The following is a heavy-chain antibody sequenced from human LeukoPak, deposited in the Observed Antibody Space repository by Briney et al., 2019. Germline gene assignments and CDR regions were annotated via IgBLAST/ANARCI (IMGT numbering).Heavy chain of an antibody. J-gene: IGHJ6*03. CDR2: ISSSGSTT. V-gene: IGHV3-48*04. CDR3: ASCPNYYYYMDV. CDR1: GFTFSSYS. Sequence: PGGSLRLSCAASGFTFSSYSMNWVRQAPGKGLEWVSYISSSGSTTFYSDSVKGRFTISRDNAKNSLSLQMNNLRAEDTAVYYCASCPNYYYYMDVWGEGTTVTVSS.